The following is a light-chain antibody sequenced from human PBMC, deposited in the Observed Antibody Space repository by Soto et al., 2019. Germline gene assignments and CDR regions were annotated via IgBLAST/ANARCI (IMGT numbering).Light chain of an antibody. CDR3: QHYNSYSEA. CDR1: QSISSW. J-gene: IGKJ1*01. V-gene: IGKV1-5*03. Sequence: DIQMTQSPSTLSASVGDRLTITCRASQSISSWLAWYQQKPGKXPKXXIYKASTLKSGVPSRFSGSGSGTEFTLTISSLQPDDGATYYGQHYNSYSEAFGQGTKVDIK. CDR2: KAS.